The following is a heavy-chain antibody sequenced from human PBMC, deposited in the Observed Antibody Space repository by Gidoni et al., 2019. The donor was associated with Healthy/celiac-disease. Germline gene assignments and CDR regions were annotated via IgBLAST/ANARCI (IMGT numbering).Heavy chain of an antibody. CDR1: GGTIRSHT. CDR2: LIPTFGTA. V-gene: IGHV1-69*12. Sequence: QVQLVQSGAEVTKPGPPAQVPCKTSGGTIRSHTISWVRQAPGQGLEWMEGLIPTFGTANYAQKFQGRVTITADESTSTAYMELSSLRSEDTAVYYCARAAYSSSWSVPPEYFQHWGQGTLVTVSS. D-gene: IGHD6-13*01. J-gene: IGHJ1*01. CDR3: ARAAYSSSWSVPPEYFQH.